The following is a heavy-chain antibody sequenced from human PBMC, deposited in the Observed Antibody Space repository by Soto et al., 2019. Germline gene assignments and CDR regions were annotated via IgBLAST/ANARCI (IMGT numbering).Heavy chain of an antibody. J-gene: IGHJ3*02. CDR1: GYTFTSYG. CDR2: ISAYNGNT. D-gene: IGHD3-22*01. CDR3: ARGLISGYYLYDAFDI. Sequence: CKASGYTFTSYGISWVRQAPGQGLEWMGWISAYNGNTNYAQKLQGRVTMTTDTSTSTVYMELSSLISEDTAVYYCARGLISGYYLYDAFDIWGQGTMVTVSS. V-gene: IGHV1-18*01.